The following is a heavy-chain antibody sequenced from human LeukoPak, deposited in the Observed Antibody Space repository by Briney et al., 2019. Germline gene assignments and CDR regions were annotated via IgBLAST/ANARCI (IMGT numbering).Heavy chain of an antibody. CDR3: GRAQHTSGWYWFDP. Sequence: PGGSLRLSCAASGFTFSNYAMSWVRQAPGKGLEWVSAIGGTGITTYYADSVRGRFTISRDNAKNTMFLQMNILRVEDTAIYYCGRAQHTSGWYWFDPWGQGALVTVSS. CDR2: IGGTGITT. CDR1: GFTFSNYA. J-gene: IGHJ5*02. D-gene: IGHD6-19*01. V-gene: IGHV3-23*01.